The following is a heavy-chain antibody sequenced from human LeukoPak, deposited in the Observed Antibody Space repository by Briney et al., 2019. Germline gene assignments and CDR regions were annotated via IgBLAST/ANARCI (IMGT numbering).Heavy chain of an antibody. CDR1: GFTFSSHG. V-gene: IGHV3-30*02. J-gene: IGHJ4*02. CDR2: IRSDGSSN. D-gene: IGHD3-10*01. Sequence: GGSLRLSCAASGFTFSSHGMHWVRQAPGKGLEWVTFIRSDGSSNYYGDSVKGRFTLSRDNFKNTLSLQMNSLRVEDTAVYYCTKAPYSYGSGNYFDYWGQGILVTVSS. CDR3: TKAPYSYGSGNYFDY.